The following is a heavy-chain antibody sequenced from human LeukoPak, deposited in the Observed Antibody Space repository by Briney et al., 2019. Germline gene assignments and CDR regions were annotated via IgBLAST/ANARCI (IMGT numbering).Heavy chain of an antibody. Sequence: SETLSLTCTVSGGSISSYYWSWIRQPPGKGLEWIGYIYYSGSTNYNPSLKSRVTISVDTSKNQFSLKLSSVTAADTAVYYCAGAIYYYDSSGQFDYWGQGTLVTVSS. CDR3: AGAIYYYDSSGQFDY. CDR2: IYYSGST. V-gene: IGHV4-59*01. J-gene: IGHJ4*02. D-gene: IGHD3-22*01. CDR1: GGSISSYY.